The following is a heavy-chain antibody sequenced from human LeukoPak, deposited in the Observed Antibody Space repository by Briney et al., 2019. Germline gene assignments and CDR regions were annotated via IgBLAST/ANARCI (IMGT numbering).Heavy chain of an antibody. V-gene: IGHV4-59*08. CDR2: TYNTGTN. CDR3: ARHFVSKNYFEY. D-gene: IGHD2-21*01. J-gene: IGHJ4*02. CDR1: GCSIGGHS. Sequence: SETLTLTCAASGCSIGGHSWSWIRQPPGKGLEWTGLTYNTGTNKYNPSLGSRATMSVDTSNNQFYINLISLTAADTAVYFCARHFVSKNYFEYWGQGILVSVSS.